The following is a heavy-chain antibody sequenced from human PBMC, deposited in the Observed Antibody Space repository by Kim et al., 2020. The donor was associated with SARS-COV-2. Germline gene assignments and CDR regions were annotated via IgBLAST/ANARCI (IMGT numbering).Heavy chain of an antibody. CDR3: ARRLVATEQFDY. J-gene: IGHJ4*02. CDR2: IYPGDSDT. V-gene: IGHV5-51*01. D-gene: IGHD2-8*02. Sequence: GEYLKISCKGSGYSFSSYWIGWVRQTPGKGLEWMGIIYPGDSDTRYSPSFQGQVTISADKSISTAYLQWSSLKASDTAIYYCARRLVATEQFDYWGQGTLVTVSS. CDR1: GYSFSSYW.